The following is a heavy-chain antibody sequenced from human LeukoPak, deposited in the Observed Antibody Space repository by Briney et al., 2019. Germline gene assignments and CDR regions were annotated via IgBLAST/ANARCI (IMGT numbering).Heavy chain of an antibody. Sequence: ASVKVSCKASGYTFTSYGISWVRQAPGQGLEWMGWISAYNGNTNYAQKFQGRVTMTRDTSISTAYMELSRLRSDDTAVYYCARLTSGSYGKYFQHWGQGTLVTVSS. CDR2: ISAYNGNT. V-gene: IGHV1-18*01. J-gene: IGHJ1*01. CDR1: GYTFTSYG. D-gene: IGHD1-26*01. CDR3: ARLTSGSYGKYFQH.